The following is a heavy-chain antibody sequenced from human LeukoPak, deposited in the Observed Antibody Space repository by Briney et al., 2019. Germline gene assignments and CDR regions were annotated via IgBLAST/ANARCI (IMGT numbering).Heavy chain of an antibody. CDR1: GFTFSSYA. D-gene: IGHD5-18*01. J-gene: IGHJ4*02. V-gene: IGHV3-7*01. CDR2: IKQDGSEK. Sequence: GGSLRLSCAASGFTFSSYAMNWVRQAPGKGLEWVANIKQDGSEKYYVDSVRGRFTISRDNAKNSLYLQLNSLRVEDTAVYYCARGYSYGSTGTYWGQGTLVTVSS. CDR3: ARGYSYGSTGTY.